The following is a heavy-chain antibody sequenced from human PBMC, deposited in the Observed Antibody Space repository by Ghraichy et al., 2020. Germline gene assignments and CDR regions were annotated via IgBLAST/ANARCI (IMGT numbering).Heavy chain of an antibody. Sequence: SETLSLTCTVSGGSISSGGYYWSWIRQHPGKGLEWIGYIYYSGSTYYNPSLKSRVTISVDTSKNQFSLKLSSVTAADTAVYYCARALVGGHYGGNSGPVYYFDYWGQGTLVTVSS. CDR1: GGSISSGGYY. CDR3: ARALVGGHYGGNSGPVYYFDY. J-gene: IGHJ4*02. D-gene: IGHD4-23*01. CDR2: IYYSGST. V-gene: IGHV4-31*03.